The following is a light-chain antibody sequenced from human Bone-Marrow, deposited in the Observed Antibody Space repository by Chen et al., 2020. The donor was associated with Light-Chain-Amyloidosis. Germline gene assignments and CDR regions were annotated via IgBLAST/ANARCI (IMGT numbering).Light chain of an antibody. Sequence: SYELTQPPSVSVSPGQTARITCSGDDLPTKYAYWYQQKPGQAPVLVIHRDTERPSGISERFCGSSSGTTATFTISGVQAEDEADYHCQSADSSGTDEVIFGGGTKLTVL. CDR2: RDT. CDR3: QSADSSGTDEVI. J-gene: IGLJ2*01. V-gene: IGLV3-25*03. CDR1: DLPTKY.